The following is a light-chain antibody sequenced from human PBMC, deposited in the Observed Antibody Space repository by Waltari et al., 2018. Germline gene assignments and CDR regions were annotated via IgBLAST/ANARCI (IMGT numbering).Light chain of an antibody. CDR2: DVS. V-gene: IGLV2-14*03. Sequence: QSALTQPASVSGSPGQSITISCTGTSGDVGGYKYVSWYKQHPGKAPKLMIYDVSNRPSGVSDRFSGSKSVNTASLTISGLQAEDEADYYCSSYTSSSTLAFGGGTKLTVL. CDR3: SSYTSSSTLA. J-gene: IGLJ2*01. CDR1: SGDVGGYKY.